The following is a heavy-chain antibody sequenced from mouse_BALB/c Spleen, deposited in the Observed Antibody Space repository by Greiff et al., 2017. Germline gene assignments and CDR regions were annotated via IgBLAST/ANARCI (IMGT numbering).Heavy chain of an antibody. J-gene: IGHJ2*01. CDR3: TIYGNYVDY. D-gene: IGHD2-1*01. V-gene: IGHV1-69*02. CDR1: GYTFTSYW. CDR2: IYPSDSYT. Sequence: VQLQQPGAELVRPGASVKLSCKASGYTFTSYWINWVKQRPGQGLEWIGNIYPSDSYTNYNQKFKDKATLTVDKSSSTAYMQLSSPTSEDSAVYYCTIYGNYVDYWGQGTTLTVSS.